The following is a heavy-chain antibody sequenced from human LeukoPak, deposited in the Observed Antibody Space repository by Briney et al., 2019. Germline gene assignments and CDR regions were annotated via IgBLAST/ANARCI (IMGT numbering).Heavy chain of an antibody. V-gene: IGHV4-34*01. Sequence: PSETLSLTCAVYGGSFSGYYWSWIRQPPGKGLEWIGEINHSGSTNYNPSLKSRVTISVDTSKSQFSLKLSSVTAADTAVYYCAKGLGYCSSTSCPHFDYWGQGTLVTVSS. CDR1: GGSFSGYY. CDR3: AKGLGYCSSTSCPHFDY. CDR2: INHSGST. D-gene: IGHD2-2*01. J-gene: IGHJ4*02.